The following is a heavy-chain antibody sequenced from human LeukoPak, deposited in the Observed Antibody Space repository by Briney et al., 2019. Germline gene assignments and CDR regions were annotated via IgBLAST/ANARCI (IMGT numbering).Heavy chain of an antibody. J-gene: IGHJ5*02. CDR3: ARYSSSWRLNWFDP. Sequence: GGSLRLSCAASGFKLIGYSMNWVRQAPGKGLEWVSYINSSSGTIIYADSVKGRFTISRDNAKNSLYLQMNSLRAEDTAVYYCARYSSSWRLNWFDPWGQGTLVTVSS. CDR1: GFKLIGYS. CDR2: INSSSGTI. V-gene: IGHV3-48*04. D-gene: IGHD6-13*01.